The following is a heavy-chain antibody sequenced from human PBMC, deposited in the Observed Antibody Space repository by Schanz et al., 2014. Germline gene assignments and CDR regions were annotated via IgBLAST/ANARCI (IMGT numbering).Heavy chain of an antibody. J-gene: IGHJ4*02. V-gene: IGHV1-46*03. CDR1: GYTFTSYD. CDR2: INPSGGST. CDR3: ARDGEAAAGCDY. D-gene: IGHD6-13*01. Sequence: QVQLVQSGAEVKKPGASVKVSCKASGYTFTSYDINWVRQATGQGLEWMGIINPSGGSTSYAQKFQGRVTMTRDTSTSTVYMEVSSLRSEDAAVYYCARDGEAAAGCDYWGQGTLVTVSS.